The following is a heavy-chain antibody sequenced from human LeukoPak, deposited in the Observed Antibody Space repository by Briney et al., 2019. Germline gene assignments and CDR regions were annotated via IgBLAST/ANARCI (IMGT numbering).Heavy chain of an antibody. D-gene: IGHD3-9*01. V-gene: IGHV3-30*04. J-gene: IGHJ4*02. CDR2: ISYDGSNK. Sequence: PGGSLRLSCAASGFTFSSYAMHWVRQAPGKGLEWVAVISYDGSNKYYADSVKGRFTISRDNSKNTLYLQMNSLRAEDTAVYYCAREQRSYYDILTGYYMAAAGMFDYWGQGTLVTVSS. CDR1: GFTFSSYA. CDR3: AREQRSYYDILTGYYMAAAGMFDY.